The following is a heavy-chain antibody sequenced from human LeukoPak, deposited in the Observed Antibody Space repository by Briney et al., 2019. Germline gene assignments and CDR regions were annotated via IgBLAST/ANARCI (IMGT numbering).Heavy chain of an antibody. CDR1: GFTFSSYE. Sequence: PGGSLRLSCAASGFTFSSYEMNWVRRAPGKGLEWVSYISSSGSTIYYADSVKGRFTISRDNAKNSLYLQMNSLRAEDTAVYYCARGGTSWIQLWLADNFDIWGQGTMVTVSS. V-gene: IGHV3-48*03. CDR2: ISSSGSTI. D-gene: IGHD5-18*01. CDR3: ARGGTSWIQLWLADNFDI. J-gene: IGHJ3*02.